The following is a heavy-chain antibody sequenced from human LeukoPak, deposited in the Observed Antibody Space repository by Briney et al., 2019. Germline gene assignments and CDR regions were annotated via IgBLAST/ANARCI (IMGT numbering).Heavy chain of an antibody. CDR3: ASGDIVVVPAAEEKQGIAAAGDFDY. CDR2: IIPIFGTA. J-gene: IGHJ4*02. Sequence: GASVKVSCKASGGTFSSYAISWVRQAPGQGLEWMGGIIPIFGTANYAQKFQGRVTITADESASTAYMELSSLRSEDTAVYYCASGDIVVVPAAEEKQGIAAAGDFDYWGQGTLVTVSS. CDR1: GGTFSSYA. V-gene: IGHV1-69*13. D-gene: IGHD2-2*01.